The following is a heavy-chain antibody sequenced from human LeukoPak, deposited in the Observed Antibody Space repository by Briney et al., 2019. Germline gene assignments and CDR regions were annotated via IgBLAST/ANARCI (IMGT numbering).Heavy chain of an antibody. CDR3: AKADITMIVVAAFDI. Sequence: AGGSLRLSCAASGFTFDDYAMHWVRQAPGEGLEWVSLISGDGGSTYYADSVKGRFTISRDNSKNSLYLQMNSLRTEDTALYYCAKADITMIVVAAFDIWGQGTMVTVSS. CDR1: GFTFDDYA. J-gene: IGHJ3*02. D-gene: IGHD3-22*01. V-gene: IGHV3-43*02. CDR2: ISGDGGST.